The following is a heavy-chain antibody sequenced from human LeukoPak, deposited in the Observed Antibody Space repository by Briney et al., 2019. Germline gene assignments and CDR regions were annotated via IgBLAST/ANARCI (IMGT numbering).Heavy chain of an antibody. J-gene: IGHJ6*03. CDR2: MNPNSGNT. V-gene: IGHV1-8*01. D-gene: IGHD3-9*01. CDR1: GYTFTSYD. CDR3: ARGRRLRYFDWLPRGFGANYYMDV. Sequence: ASVKVSCKASGYTFTSYDINWVRQATGQGLEWMGWMNPNSGNTGYAQKFQGRVTMTRNTSISTAYMELSSLRSEDTAVYYCARGRRLRYFDWLPRGFGANYYMDVWGKGTTVTVSS.